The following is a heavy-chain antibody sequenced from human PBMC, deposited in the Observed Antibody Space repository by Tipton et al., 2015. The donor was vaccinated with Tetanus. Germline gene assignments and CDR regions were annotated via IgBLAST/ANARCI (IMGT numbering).Heavy chain of an antibody. V-gene: IGHV4-39*07. J-gene: IGHJ4*02. CDR3: ARERYTSSSYDEDF. CDR1: GDSISSSDYY. CDR2: IYTSGST. D-gene: IGHD6-6*01. Sequence: TLSLTCTVSGDSISSSDYYWGWIRQPPGEGLEWIGRIYTSGSTNYNPSLKSRVTMSVDTSKNQFSLKLTSVTAAGTAVYYCARERYTSSSYDEDFWGQGTLVPVSS.